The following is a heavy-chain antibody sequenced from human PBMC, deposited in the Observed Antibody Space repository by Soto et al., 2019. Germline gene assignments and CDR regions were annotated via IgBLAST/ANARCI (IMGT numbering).Heavy chain of an antibody. CDR2: MNPNSGNT. CDR1: GYTFTCYD. V-gene: IGHV1-8*01. Sequence: ASVKVSCKSSGYTFTCYDIYCVRQATGQGLEWMGWMNPNSGNTGYAQKFQGRVTMTRNTSISTAYMELSSLRSEDTAVYYCARDRRYCSSTSCTNWFDPWGQGTLVTVSS. D-gene: IGHD2-2*01. J-gene: IGHJ5*02. CDR3: ARDRRYCSSTSCTNWFDP.